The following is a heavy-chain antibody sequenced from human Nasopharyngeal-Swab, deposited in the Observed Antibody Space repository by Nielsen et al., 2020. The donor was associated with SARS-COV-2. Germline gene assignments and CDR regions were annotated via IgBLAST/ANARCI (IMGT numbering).Heavy chain of an antibody. Sequence: GSLRLSCTVSGGSISTYYWSWIRQPPGKGLEWIGYISYSGSTNYNPSLKSRVSISVDTSKNQFSLKLGSVTAADTAVYYCARSGYSYGLPVGYFGHWGQGTLVTVSS. CDR1: GGSISTYY. CDR2: ISYSGST. V-gene: IGHV4-59*01. D-gene: IGHD5-18*01. CDR3: ARSGYSYGLPVGYFGH. J-gene: IGHJ4*02.